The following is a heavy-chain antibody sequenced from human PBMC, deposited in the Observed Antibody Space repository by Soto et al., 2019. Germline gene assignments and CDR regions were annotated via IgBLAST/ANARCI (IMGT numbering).Heavy chain of an antibody. CDR2: INPNSGGT. D-gene: IGHD2-21*01. J-gene: IGHJ3*01. V-gene: IGHV1-2*04. CDR1: GYTFTDYY. Sequence: QVHLVQSGTEVKMSGASVKVSCKASGYTFTDYYIHWVRQAPGQGLEWLGWINPNSGGTNYAQNFQGWVTMTRDTSIRTAYMELSRLKSGDTAVYYCARETISSASLEFWGQGTMVTVSS. CDR3: ARETISSASLEF.